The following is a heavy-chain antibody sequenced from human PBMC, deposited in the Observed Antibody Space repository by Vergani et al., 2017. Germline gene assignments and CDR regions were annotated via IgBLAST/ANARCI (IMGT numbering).Heavy chain of an antibody. CDR3: SRSSGGVTPTIDY. CDR2: INPNSGGT. CDR1: GYTFTGYY. V-gene: IGHV1-2*02. J-gene: IGHJ4*02. D-gene: IGHD2-15*01. Sequence: QVQLVQSGAEVKKPGASVKVSCKASGYTFTGYYMHWVRQAPGQGLEWMGWINPNSGGTNYAQKFQGRVTMTRDTSISTAYMELSRLKASDTAMYYCSRSSGGVTPTIDYWGQGTLVTVSS.